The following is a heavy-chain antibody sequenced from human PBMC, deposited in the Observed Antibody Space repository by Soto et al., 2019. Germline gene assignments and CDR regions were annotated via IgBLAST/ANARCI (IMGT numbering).Heavy chain of an antibody. Sequence: EVQLVESGGGLVQPGWSLSLSCAASGFTFTTCWMTWVRQAPGKGLEWVANINKDGSEKYYMDSVRGRFTISRDNAKNSLFLQMNSLRAEDTAVYYCACRPCEVNYYGVFDYWGQGALVTVSS. CDR3: ACRPCEVNYYGVFDY. CDR2: INKDGSEK. V-gene: IGHV3-7*03. D-gene: IGHD3-22*01. CDR1: GFTFTTCW. J-gene: IGHJ4*02.